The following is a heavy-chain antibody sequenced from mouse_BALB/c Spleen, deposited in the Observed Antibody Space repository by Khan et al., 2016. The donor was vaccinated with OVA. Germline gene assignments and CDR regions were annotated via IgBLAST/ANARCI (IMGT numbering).Heavy chain of an antibody. CDR3: SRSTMITTEFVY. D-gene: IGHD2-4*01. Sequence: QVQLQQSGAELVKPGASVQLSCKASGYTFSSYWMLWVKQRPGQGLEWIGEINPSNGRTNYNEKFKNKASLTVDKSSSTAYMQLSSLTSEDSAVYYCSRSTMITTEFVYWGQGTLVTVSA. CDR1: GYTFSSYW. V-gene: IGHV1S81*02. J-gene: IGHJ3*01. CDR2: INPSNGRT.